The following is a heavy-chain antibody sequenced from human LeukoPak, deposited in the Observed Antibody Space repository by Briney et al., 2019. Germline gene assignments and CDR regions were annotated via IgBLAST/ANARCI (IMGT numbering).Heavy chain of an antibody. Sequence: QAGGSLRLSCAASGFTFSSYGMHWVRQAPGKGLEWVSGISGSGGGTYYADSVKGRFTISRDNSKNTLYLEMNSLRAEDTAVYYCAKVHYYDSIGYYYYYYAMDVWGQGTTVTVSS. D-gene: IGHD3-22*01. CDR3: AKVHYYDSIGYYYYYYAMDV. CDR1: GFTFSSYG. V-gene: IGHV3-23*01. J-gene: IGHJ6*02. CDR2: ISGSGGGT.